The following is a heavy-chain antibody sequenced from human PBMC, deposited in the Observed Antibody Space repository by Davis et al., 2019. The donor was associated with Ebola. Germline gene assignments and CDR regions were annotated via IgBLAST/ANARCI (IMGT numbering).Heavy chain of an antibody. CDR3: ARPCSSGWFGGTRDY. J-gene: IGHJ4*02. D-gene: IGHD6-19*01. CDR1: GFTFSNAW. CDR2: IKSKTDGGTT. V-gene: IGHV3-15*01. Sequence: GESLKISCAASGFTFSNAWMSWVRQAPGKGLEWVGRIKSKTDGGTTDYAAPVKGRFTISRDDSKNTLYLQMNSLRAEDTDLYYCARPCSSGWFGGTRDYWGQGTLVTVSS.